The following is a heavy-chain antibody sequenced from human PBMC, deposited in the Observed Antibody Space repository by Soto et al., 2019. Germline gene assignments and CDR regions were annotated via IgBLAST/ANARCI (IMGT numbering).Heavy chain of an antibody. CDR2: IIPIFGTA. CDR1: GGTFSSYA. CDR3: AREGSGRQYYDFWSGYYQFDP. J-gene: IGHJ5*02. D-gene: IGHD3-3*01. Sequence: GASVNVSCTAPGGTFSSYAISWVRQAPGQGLEWMGGIIPIFGTANYAQKLQGRVNMTTDTSTSTAYMELRSLRSDDTAVYYCAREGSGRQYYDFWSGYYQFDPWGQGTRVTVSS. V-gene: IGHV1-69*05.